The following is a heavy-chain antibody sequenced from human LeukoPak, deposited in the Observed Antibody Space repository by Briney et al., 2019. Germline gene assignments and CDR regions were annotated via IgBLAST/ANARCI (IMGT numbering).Heavy chain of an antibody. Sequence: GRSLRLSCAASGFTFSSYAMHWVRQAPGKGLEWVAVISYDGSNKYYADSVKGRFTISRDNARESLYLEINSLRADDTAVYYCARDPDSSAFDLWGQGALVTVSS. V-gene: IGHV3-30*07. CDR1: GFTFSSYA. CDR3: ARDPDSSAFDL. J-gene: IGHJ4*02. CDR2: ISYDGSNK.